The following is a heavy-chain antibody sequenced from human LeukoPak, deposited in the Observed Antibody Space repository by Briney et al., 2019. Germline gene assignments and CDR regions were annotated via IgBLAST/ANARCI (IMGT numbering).Heavy chain of an antibody. Sequence: GGSLRLSCAASGFTVITNDMTWVRRAPGKRLERVSVLYSDGNTKYADSVQGRFTISRDNSKNTLYLEMNSLSPDDTAVYYCARGVEPLAANTLAYWGQGTLVTVSS. CDR2: LYSDGNT. CDR3: ARGVEPLAANTLAY. V-gene: IGHV3-53*01. J-gene: IGHJ4*02. CDR1: GFTVITND. D-gene: IGHD1-14*01.